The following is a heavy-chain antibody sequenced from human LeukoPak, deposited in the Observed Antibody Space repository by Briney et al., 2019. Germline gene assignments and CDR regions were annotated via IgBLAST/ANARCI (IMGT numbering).Heavy chain of an antibody. CDR1: GFTFSSYS. Sequence: GGSLRLSCAASGFTFSSYSMNWVRQAPGKGLEWVSSISSSSSYIYYADSVKGRFTISRDNAKNSLYLQMNSLRAEDTAVYYCASTSGSYPYGMDVWGQGTTATVSS. J-gene: IGHJ6*02. V-gene: IGHV3-21*01. D-gene: IGHD1-26*01. CDR2: ISSSSSYI. CDR3: ASTSGSYPYGMDV.